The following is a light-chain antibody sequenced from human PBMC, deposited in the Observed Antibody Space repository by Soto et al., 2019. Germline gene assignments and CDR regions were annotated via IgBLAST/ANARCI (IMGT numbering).Light chain of an antibody. J-gene: IGKJ1*01. CDR2: GAS. Sequence: EIVMTQSPSTLSVSPGERATLSCRASQSVSSNLAWYQQKPAQAPRLLSYGASTRATSIPARFSGSGSGTEFTLTISSLQSEDFAVYYCQQYNNWLRTFGQGTKVDIK. V-gene: IGKV3-15*01. CDR3: QQYNNWLRT. CDR1: QSVSSN.